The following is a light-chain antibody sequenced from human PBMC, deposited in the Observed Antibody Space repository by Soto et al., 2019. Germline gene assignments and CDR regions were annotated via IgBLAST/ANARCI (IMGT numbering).Light chain of an antibody. Sequence: DNVMTQYPDSLALTLSGRASIKFKSSQSVLHSSNNRNYLAWYQQKPGQPPKLLIYWASTRESGVPDRFSGSGSGTDFTLTITSLQAEDVAVYYCQQYYDAHALTFGGGSKVDIK. V-gene: IGKV4-1*01. CDR1: QSVLHSSNNRNY. CDR2: WAS. CDR3: QQYYDAHALT. J-gene: IGKJ4*01.